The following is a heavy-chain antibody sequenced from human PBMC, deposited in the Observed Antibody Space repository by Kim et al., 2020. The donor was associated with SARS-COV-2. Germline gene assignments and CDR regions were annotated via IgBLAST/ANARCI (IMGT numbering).Heavy chain of an antibody. CDR2: INHSGST. J-gene: IGHJ6*01. D-gene: IGHD5-12*01. V-gene: IGHV4-34*01. Sequence: SQTLSLTCAVYGGSFSGYYWSWIRQPPGKGLEWIGEINHSGSTNYNPSLKSRVTISVDTSKNQFSLKLSSVTAADTAVYYCARSRRDGYNYSPYYYYYYG. CDR3: ARSRRDGYNYSPYYYYYYG. CDR1: GGSFSGYY.